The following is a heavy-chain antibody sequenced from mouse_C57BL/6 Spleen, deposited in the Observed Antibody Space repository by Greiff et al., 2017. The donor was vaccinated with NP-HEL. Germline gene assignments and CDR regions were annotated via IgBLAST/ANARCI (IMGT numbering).Heavy chain of an antibody. D-gene: IGHD2-2*01. J-gene: IGHJ4*01. CDR3: ARGGGDDGGDAMDY. CDR2: ILPGSGST. Sequence: VKVVESGAELMKPGASVKLSCKATGYTFTGYWIEWVKQRPGHGLEWIGDILPGSGSTNYNEKFKGKATFTADTSSNTAYMQLSSLTTENSALYFCARGGGDDGGDAMDYWGQGTSVTVSS. V-gene: IGHV1-9*01. CDR1: GYTFTGYW.